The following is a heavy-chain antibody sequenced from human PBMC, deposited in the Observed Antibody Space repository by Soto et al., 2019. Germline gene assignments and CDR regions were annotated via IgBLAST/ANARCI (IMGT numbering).Heavy chain of an antibody. CDR3: AKSAAGSSNWFDP. J-gene: IGHJ5*02. D-gene: IGHD6-6*01. CDR1: GFTFSSYG. CDR2: ISYDGSNK. V-gene: IGHV3-30*18. Sequence: GGSLRLSCAASGFTFSSYGMHWVRQAAGKGLEWVAVISYDGSNKDYADSVKGRFTISRDNSKNTLYLQMNSLRAEDTAVYYCAKSAAGSSNWFDPWGQGTLVTVSS.